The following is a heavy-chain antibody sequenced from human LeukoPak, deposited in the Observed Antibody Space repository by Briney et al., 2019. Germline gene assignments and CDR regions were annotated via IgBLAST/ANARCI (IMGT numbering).Heavy chain of an antibody. CDR1: GYSFTSYW. Sequence: GESLKISCKGSGYSFTSYWISWVRQMPGKGPEWMGRIDPSNSYTKYSPSFQGHVTISADKSISTAYLQWSSLKASDTAMFYCAATTHSGWYYFHYWGQGTLVTVSS. D-gene: IGHD6-19*01. J-gene: IGHJ4*02. CDR3: AATTHSGWYYFHY. CDR2: IDPSNSYT. V-gene: IGHV5-10-1*01.